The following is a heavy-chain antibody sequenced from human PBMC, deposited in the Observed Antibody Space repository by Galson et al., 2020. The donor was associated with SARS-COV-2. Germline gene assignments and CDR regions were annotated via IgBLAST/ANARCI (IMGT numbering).Heavy chain of an antibody. CDR1: GFTVSSSY. D-gene: IGHD4-17*01. CDR3: ARADYGGRNDAFDI. CDR2: IYSGGST. V-gene: IGHV3-66*01. J-gene: IGHJ3*02. Sequence: TGGSLRLSCAASGFTVSSSYMSWVRQAPGKGLEWVSVIYSGGSTYYADSVKGRFTISRDNSKNTLYLQMNSLRAEDTAVYYCARADYGGRNDAFDIWGQGTMVTVSS.